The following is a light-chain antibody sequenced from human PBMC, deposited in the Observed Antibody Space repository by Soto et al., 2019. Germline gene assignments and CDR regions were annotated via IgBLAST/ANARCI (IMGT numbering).Light chain of an antibody. V-gene: IGKV3-20*01. CDR1: QSVSNNY. J-gene: IGKJ2*01. CDR3: QQYGSSPYT. CDR2: GAS. Sequence: EIVVTQSPGTLSLSPRERATLSCRASQSVSNNYLAWYQQKPGQAPRLLIYGASGRAAAFPDRFSGSGSGTDFTLTISRLEPEDFAVYFCQQYGSSPYTFGQGTKLEIK.